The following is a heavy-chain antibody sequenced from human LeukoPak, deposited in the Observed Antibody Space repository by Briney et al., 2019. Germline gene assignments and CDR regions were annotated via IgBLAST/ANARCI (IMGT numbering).Heavy chain of an antibody. CDR2: ISSSSGYI. CDR3: ATDFTCGGDCYSYYFDY. D-gene: IGHD2-21*02. Sequence: GGSLRLSCAASGFTFSSFSMNWVRQAPGKGLEWVSSISSSSGYIYYADSVKGRFTISRDNAKNSLYLQMNSLRAEDTAVYYCATDFTCGGDCYSYYFDYWGQGTLVTVSS. CDR1: GFTFSSFS. V-gene: IGHV3-21*01. J-gene: IGHJ4*02.